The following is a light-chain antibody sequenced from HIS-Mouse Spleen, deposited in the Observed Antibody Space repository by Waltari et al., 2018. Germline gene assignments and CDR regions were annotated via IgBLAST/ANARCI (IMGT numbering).Light chain of an antibody. J-gene: IGLJ2*01. Sequence: SYELTQPPSVSVSPGQTASITCSGDKLGEKYACWYQQKPGQSPVLVIYQDSKRPSGIPERFSGSNSGNTATLTISGTQAMDEADYYCQAWDSSTVVFGRGTKLTVL. CDR3: QAWDSSTVV. V-gene: IGLV3-1*01. CDR2: QDS. CDR1: KLGEKY.